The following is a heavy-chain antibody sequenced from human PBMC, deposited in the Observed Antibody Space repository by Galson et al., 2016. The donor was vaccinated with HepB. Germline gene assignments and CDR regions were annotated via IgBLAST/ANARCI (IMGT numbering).Heavy chain of an antibody. V-gene: IGHV3-21*01. CDR2: ISSSGRYI. D-gene: IGHD2-21*02. Sequence: SLRLSCAGYEFTLSTYSMTWVRQAPGEGLEWVSSISSSGRYIYYADSVKGRFTSSRDNAKNSLWLQMNNLRAEDTAVYYCARDQGTGAYCGGDCDGPYYYYAMDVWGQGTSVIVSS. CDR1: EFTLSTYS. CDR3: ARDQGTGAYCGGDCDGPYYYYAMDV. J-gene: IGHJ6*02.